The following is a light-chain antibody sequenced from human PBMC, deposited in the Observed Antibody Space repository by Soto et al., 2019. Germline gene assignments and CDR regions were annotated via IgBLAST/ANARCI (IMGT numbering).Light chain of an antibody. CDR1: QTISSS. V-gene: IGKV1-5*03. CDR2: KAS. Sequence: DIQMTQFPPTLSASIGDRVTITCRASQTISSSLAWYQQKPGKAPKLLIYKASTLETGVPSRFSGSGSGTEFTLTISSLQPDDFATYYCQQYDSYSPYTFGRGTRLEIK. J-gene: IGKJ2*01. CDR3: QQYDSYSPYT.